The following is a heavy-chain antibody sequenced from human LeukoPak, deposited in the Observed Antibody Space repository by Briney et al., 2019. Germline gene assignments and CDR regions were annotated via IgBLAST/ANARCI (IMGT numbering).Heavy chain of an antibody. CDR2: INPSGGST. J-gene: IGHJ4*02. D-gene: IGHD3-10*01. CDR1: GYTFTSYY. V-gene: IGHV1-46*01. CDR3: AREPSPMVRGYSPAY. Sequence: ASVKVSCKASGYTFTSYYMHWVRQAPGQGLEWMGIINPSGGSTTYAQKFQGRVTMTRDTSTSTAHMELRSLRSEDTAVYYCAREPSPMVRGYSPAYWGQGTLVTVSS.